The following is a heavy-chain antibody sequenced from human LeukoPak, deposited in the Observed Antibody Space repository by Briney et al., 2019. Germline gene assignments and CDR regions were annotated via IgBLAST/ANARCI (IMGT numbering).Heavy chain of an antibody. CDR1: GFTFSSYA. V-gene: IGHV3-23*01. Sequence: GGSLRLSCAASGFTFSSYAMSWVRQALGKGLEWVSAISGSGGSTYYADSVKGRFTISRDNSKNTLYLQMNSLRAEDTAVYYCAKDGVGATLRGGNFDYWGQGTLVTVSS. D-gene: IGHD1-26*01. CDR3: AKDGVGATLRGGNFDY. J-gene: IGHJ4*02. CDR2: ISGSGGST.